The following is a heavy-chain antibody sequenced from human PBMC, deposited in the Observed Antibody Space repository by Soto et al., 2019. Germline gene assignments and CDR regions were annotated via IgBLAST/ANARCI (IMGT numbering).Heavy chain of an antibody. CDR3: AREKVRLHSGGNYCCAMDV. CDR1: GGTFGNSA. CDR2: IIPIFPTP. D-gene: IGHD2-15*01. Sequence: QVQLVQSGPEVKKPGSSVTVSCKASGGTFGNSAISWVRQAPGQGLEWMGGIIPIFPTPDYAQKFQGRVTITGDEATSTAYMESTSVRSEDTAVYDCAREKVRLHSGGNYCCAMDVWGQGTTVSVSS. V-gene: IGHV1-69*12. J-gene: IGHJ6*02.